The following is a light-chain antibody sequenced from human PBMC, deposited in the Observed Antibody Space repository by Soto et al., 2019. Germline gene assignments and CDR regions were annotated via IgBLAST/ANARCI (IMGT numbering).Light chain of an antibody. J-gene: IGKJ4*01. CDR1: QSVSSSY. CDR2: RAS. V-gene: IGKV3-20*01. CDR3: QQYVSSPLT. Sequence: EIVLTQSPGALSLSPGERATLSCRASQSVSSSYLAWYQQKPGQAPRLLIYRASSRATGIPDRFSGSGSGTDFTLTISRLEPEDFAVYYCQQYVSSPLTFGEGTKVEIK.